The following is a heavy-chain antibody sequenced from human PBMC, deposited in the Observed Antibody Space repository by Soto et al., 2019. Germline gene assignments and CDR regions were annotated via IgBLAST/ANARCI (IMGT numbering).Heavy chain of an antibody. J-gene: IGHJ1*01. CDR2: IKSKTDGGTT. CDR3: TTDHLPGTYYDFWSGYAEYFQH. D-gene: IGHD3-3*01. CDR1: GFTFSNAW. V-gene: IGHV3-15*01. Sequence: GGSLRLSCAASGFTFSNAWMSWVRQAPGKGLEWVGRIKSKTDGGTTDYAAPVKGRFTISRDDSKNTLYLQMNSLKTEDTAVYYCTTDHLPGTYYDFWSGYAEYFQHWGQGTLVTVSS.